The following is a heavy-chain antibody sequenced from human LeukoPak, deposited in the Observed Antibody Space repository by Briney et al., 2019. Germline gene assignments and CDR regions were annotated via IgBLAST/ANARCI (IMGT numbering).Heavy chain of an antibody. V-gene: IGHV5-51*01. D-gene: IGHD6-13*01. J-gene: IGHJ3*02. CDR2: IYPGDSDT. CDR3: ASHPGYSSSWYGPNAFDI. CDR1: GYSFTSYW. Sequence: GESLKISCKGSGYSFTSYWIGWVRQMPGKGLEWMGIIYPGDSDTRYSPSFQGQVTISADKSISTAYLQWSSLKASDTAMYYCASHPGYSSSWYGPNAFDIWGQGTMVTVSS.